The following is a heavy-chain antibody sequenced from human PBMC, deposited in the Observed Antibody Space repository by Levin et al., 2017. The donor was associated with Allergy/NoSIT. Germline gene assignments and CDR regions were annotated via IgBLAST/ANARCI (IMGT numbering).Heavy chain of an antibody. Sequence: GESLKISCAASGFTFSSYAMHWVRQAPGKGLEWVAVISYDGSNKYYADSVKGRFTISRDNSKNTLYLQMNSLRAEDTAVYYCARGGYEWSSGDSSDFDYWGQGTLVTVSS. V-gene: IGHV3-30-3*01. CDR3: ARGGYEWSSGDSSDFDY. J-gene: IGHJ4*02. D-gene: IGHD3-22*01. CDR1: GFTFSSYA. CDR2: ISYDGSNK.